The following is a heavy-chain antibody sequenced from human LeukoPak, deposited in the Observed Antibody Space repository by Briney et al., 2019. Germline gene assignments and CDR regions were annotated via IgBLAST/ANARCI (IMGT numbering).Heavy chain of an antibody. CDR1: GFRFSSYG. Sequence: GGSLRLSCAASGFRFSSYGMHWVRQAPGKGLDWVAFIRYDGSIKDYADSVKGRFTISRDNSRNTLYLQMNSLRAEDTAIYYCAKVSPINPSGYLDYWGQGTLVTVSS. CDR2: IRYDGSIK. D-gene: IGHD3-3*01. J-gene: IGHJ4*02. V-gene: IGHV3-30*02. CDR3: AKVSPINPSGYLDY.